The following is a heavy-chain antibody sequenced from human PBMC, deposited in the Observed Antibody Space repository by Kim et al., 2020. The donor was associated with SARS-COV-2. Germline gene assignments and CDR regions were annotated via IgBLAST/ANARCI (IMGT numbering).Heavy chain of an antibody. CDR1: GGSISSYY. Sequence: SETLSLTCTVSGGSISSYYWSWIRQPPGKGLEWIGYIYYSGSTNYNPSLKSRVTISVDTSKNQFSLKLSSVTAADTAVYYCARAAIGWIAAAGRGCMDV. V-gene: IGHV4-59*13. D-gene: IGHD6-13*01. CDR3: ARAAIGWIAAAGRGCMDV. CDR2: IYYSGST. J-gene: IGHJ6*01.